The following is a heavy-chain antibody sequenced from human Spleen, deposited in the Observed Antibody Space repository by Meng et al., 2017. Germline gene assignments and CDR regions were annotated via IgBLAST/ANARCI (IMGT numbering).Heavy chain of an antibody. J-gene: IGHJ4*02. CDR3: VRDDVDVQFDY. CDR1: GYTFTSYG. Sequence: QVHLVQSGAEVKKPGASVKVSCKASGYTFTSYGISWVRQAPGQGLEWMGWINVYTGNTDYAQKVQGRVTMATDISTSTAYMELRSLRSDDTAVYYCVRDDVDVQFDYWGQGTLVTVSS. D-gene: IGHD2-21*01. V-gene: IGHV1-18*01. CDR2: INVYTGNT.